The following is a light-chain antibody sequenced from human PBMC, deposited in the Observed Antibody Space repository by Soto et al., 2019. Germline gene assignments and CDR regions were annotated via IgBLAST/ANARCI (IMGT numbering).Light chain of an antibody. V-gene: IGKV3-20*01. CDR2: GAA. CDR1: QSVSSSF. Sequence: ENVLTQSPGTLSLSPGERATLSCRASQSVSSSFVAWYQQKPGQAPRLVIYGAASRATGIPDRFSGSGSGTDFTLTISRLEPEDFAVYYCQQYGSLPITFGQGTRLDIK. J-gene: IGKJ5*01. CDR3: QQYGSLPIT.